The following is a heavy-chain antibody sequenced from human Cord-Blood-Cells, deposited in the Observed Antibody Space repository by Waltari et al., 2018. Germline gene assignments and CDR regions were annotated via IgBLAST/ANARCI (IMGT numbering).Heavy chain of an antibody. J-gene: IGHJ4*02. CDR2: INHSRST. V-gene: IGHV4-34*01. CDR1: GGSFSGYY. D-gene: IGHD3-3*01. Sequence: QVQLQQWGAGLLKPSETLSLTCAVYGGSFSGYYWSWIRQPPGKGLGWIGEINHSRSTNYNPSLKRRGTISVDTSKIQFSLKLSSVTAADTAVYYCARGGRGRSGYYRHWGQGTLVTVSS. CDR3: ARGGRGRSGYYRH.